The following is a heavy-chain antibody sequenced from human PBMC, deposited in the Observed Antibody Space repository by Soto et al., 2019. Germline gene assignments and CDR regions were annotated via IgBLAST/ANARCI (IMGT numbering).Heavy chain of an antibody. CDR1: GYTFTSYY. CDR3: ARVGYSSSWYVAFDI. V-gene: IGHV1-46*01. D-gene: IGHD6-13*01. J-gene: IGHJ3*02. Sequence: ASVKVSCKASGYTFTSYYMHWVRQAPGQGLEWMGIINPSGGSTSYAQKFQGRVTMTRDTSISTAYMELSRLRSDDTAVYYCARVGYSSSWYVAFDIWGQGTMVTVSS. CDR2: INPSGGST.